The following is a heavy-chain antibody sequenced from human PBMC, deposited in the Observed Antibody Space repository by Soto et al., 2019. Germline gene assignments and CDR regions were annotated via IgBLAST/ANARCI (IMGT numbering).Heavy chain of an antibody. CDR1: GFTFTRYS. V-gene: IGHV3-21*06. CDR2: ISSTTNYI. J-gene: IGHJ4*02. Sequence: PGGSLRLSCAASGFTFTRYSMNWVRQAPGKGLEWVSSISSTTNYIYYGDSMKGRYTISRDNAKNSLYLEMNSLRAEDTAVYYCARESEDLTSNFDYWGQGTLVTVSS. CDR3: ARESEDLTSNFDY.